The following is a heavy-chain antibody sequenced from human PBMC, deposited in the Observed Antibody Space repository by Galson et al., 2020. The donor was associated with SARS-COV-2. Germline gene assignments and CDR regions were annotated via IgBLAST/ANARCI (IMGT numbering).Heavy chain of an antibody. J-gene: IGHJ4*02. V-gene: IGHV3-23*01. Sequence: GGSLRLSCAASGFTFSNYAMSWVRQAPGKGLEWVSGVSGDGASTFYADPVKGRFTISRDNSNNTVFLQMTSLRAEDTAVYYCAKGHFEEQWLVFFDYWGQGSLVAVSS. CDR1: GFTFSNYA. CDR3: AKGHFEEQWLVFFDY. CDR2: VSGDGAST. D-gene: IGHD6-19*01.